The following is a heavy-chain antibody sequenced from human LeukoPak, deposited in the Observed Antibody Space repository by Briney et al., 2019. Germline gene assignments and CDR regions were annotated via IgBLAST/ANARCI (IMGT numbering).Heavy chain of an antibody. V-gene: IGHV3-11*01. J-gene: IGHJ6*02. CDR3: ARDDIVVVPAAHYYYYGMDV. Sequence: GGSLRLSCAASGFTFSDYYMSWIRQAPGKGLEWVSYISSSGSTIYYADFVKGRFTISRDNAKNSLYLQMNSLRAEDTAVYYCARDDIVVVPAAHYYYYGMDVWGQGTTVTVSS. CDR1: GFTFSDYY. D-gene: IGHD2-2*01. CDR2: ISSSGSTI.